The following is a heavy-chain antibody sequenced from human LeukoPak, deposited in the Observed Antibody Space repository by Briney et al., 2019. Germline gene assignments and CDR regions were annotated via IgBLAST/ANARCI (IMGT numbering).Heavy chain of an antibody. J-gene: IGHJ4*02. CDR2: INPNSGGT. D-gene: IGHD2-2*01. CDR3: ARGGGHCSSTSCVKLGD. CDR1: GYTFTGYY. V-gene: IGHV1-2*02. Sequence: GASVKVSCEASGYTFTGYYMHWVRQAPGQGLEWMGWINPNSGGTNYAQKFQGRVTMTRDTSISTAYMELSRLRSDDTAVYYCARGGGHCSSTSCVKLGDWGQGTLVTVSS.